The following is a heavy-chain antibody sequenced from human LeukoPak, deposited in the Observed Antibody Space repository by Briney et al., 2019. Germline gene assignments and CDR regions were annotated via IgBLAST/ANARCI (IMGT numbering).Heavy chain of an antibody. J-gene: IGHJ4*02. CDR1: GGSISDYY. CDR3: ARQGPLTTAVTTRTNPFDY. V-gene: IGHV4-59*08. Sequence: SETLSLTCTVSGGSISDYYWSWIRQPPGKGLEWIGYIYYSGSTNYNPSLKSRVTISVDTSKNQFSLKLNSVTAADTAVYYCARQGPLTTAVTTRTNPFDYWGQGTLVTVSS. D-gene: IGHD4-11*01. CDR2: IYYSGST.